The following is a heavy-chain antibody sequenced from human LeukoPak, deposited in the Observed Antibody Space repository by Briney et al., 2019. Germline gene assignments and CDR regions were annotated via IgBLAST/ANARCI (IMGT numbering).Heavy chain of an antibody. Sequence: GTSVKVSCKASGFTFHTSAMQWVRQARGQRLEWIGWIVLGSGNTVYSHKFHDRVIITRDMSTSTVYMELDSLGSEDTAVYYCAAQRGASLHYFWSTRLFDPWSQENLVTVSS. CDR3: AAQRGASLHYFWSTRLFDP. CDR2: IVLGSGNT. J-gene: IGHJ5*02. D-gene: IGHD3-3*01. CDR1: GFTFHTSA. V-gene: IGHV1-58*02.